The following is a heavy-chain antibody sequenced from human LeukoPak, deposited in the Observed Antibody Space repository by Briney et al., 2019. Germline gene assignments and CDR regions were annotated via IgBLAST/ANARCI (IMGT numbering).Heavy chain of an antibody. V-gene: IGHV3-48*03. CDR2: ISSSGSTI. CDR1: GFTSSSYE. D-gene: IGHD6-13*01. Sequence: PGGSLRLSCAASGFTSSSYEMNWVRQAPGKGLEWVSYISSSGSTIYYADSVKGRFTISRDNAKNSLYLQMNSLRAEDTAVYYCARVASSSSWSYYFDYWGQGTLVTVSS. J-gene: IGHJ4*02. CDR3: ARVASSSSWSYYFDY.